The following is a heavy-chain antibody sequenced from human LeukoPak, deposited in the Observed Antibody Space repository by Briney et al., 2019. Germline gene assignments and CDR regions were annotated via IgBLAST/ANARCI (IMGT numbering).Heavy chain of an antibody. CDR3: SSQYCTDGVCYPGY. Sequence: GGSLRLSCAASGFTFSGSAMHWVRQASGKGLEWVGRIRSKANSYATAYAASVQGRFTISRDDSKNTAYLQMNSLETEDTAVYYCSSQYCTDGVCYPGYWGQGTLVTVSS. D-gene: IGHD2-8*01. J-gene: IGHJ4*02. V-gene: IGHV3-73*01. CDR1: GFTFSGSA. CDR2: IRSKANSYAT.